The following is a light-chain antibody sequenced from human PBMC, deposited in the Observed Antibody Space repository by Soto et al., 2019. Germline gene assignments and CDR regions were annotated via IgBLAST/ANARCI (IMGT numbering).Light chain of an antibody. V-gene: IGKV3-20*01. J-gene: IGKJ5*01. CDR3: QQYGSLSIT. CDR1: QRITT. CDR2: GAS. Sequence: EIVMTQSPATLSLSPGERATLSCRASQRITTVAWYQQKPGQAPRLLIYGASSRATGIPDRFSGSGSGTDFTLTISRLEPEDFAVYYCQQYGSLSITFGQGTRLEIK.